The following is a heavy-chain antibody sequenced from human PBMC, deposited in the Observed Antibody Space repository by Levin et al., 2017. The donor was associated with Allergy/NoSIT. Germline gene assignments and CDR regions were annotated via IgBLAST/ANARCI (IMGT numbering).Heavy chain of an antibody. V-gene: IGHV1-2*02. CDR2: INPNSGGT. Sequence: GESLKISCKASGYTFTGYYMHWVRQAPGQGLEWMGWINPNSGGTNYAQKFQGRVTMTRDTSISTAYMELSRLRSDDTAVYYCARLGRYCSSTSCYKGWFDPWGQGTLVTVSS. D-gene: IGHD2-2*02. CDR1: GYTFTGYY. J-gene: IGHJ5*02. CDR3: ARLGRYCSSTSCYKGWFDP.